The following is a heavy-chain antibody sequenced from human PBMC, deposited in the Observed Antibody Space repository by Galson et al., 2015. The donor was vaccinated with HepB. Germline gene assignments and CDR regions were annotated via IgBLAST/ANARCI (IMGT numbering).Heavy chain of an antibody. V-gene: IGHV1-3*01. CDR3: ARSTYCSGGSCYDY. J-gene: IGHJ4*02. Sequence: SVKVSCKASGYTFTSYAMHWMRQAPGQRLEWMGWINAGNGNTKYSQKFQGRVTITRDTSASTAYMELSSLRSEDTAVYYCARSTYCSGGSCYDYWGQGTLVTVSS. CDR2: INAGNGNT. D-gene: IGHD2-15*01. CDR1: GYTFTSYA.